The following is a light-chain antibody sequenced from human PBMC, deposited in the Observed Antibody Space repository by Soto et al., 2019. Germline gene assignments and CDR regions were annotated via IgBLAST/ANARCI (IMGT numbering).Light chain of an antibody. V-gene: IGKV3-15*01. CDR1: QSVSSN. J-gene: IGKJ5*01. CDR2: GAS. CDR3: QQYQNWPLIT. Sequence: IVMTQSPGTLSVSPGERVIFSCRASQSVSSNLAWYQQKRGQTPRLLIYGASTRATGIPDRFSGSGSGTEFTLTIRILQSEDFADYYCQQYQNWPLITFGQGTRREIK.